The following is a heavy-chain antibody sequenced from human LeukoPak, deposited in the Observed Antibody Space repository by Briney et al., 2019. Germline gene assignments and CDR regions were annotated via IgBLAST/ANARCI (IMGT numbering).Heavy chain of an antibody. CDR2: IYTSGSL. V-gene: IGHV4-4*07. D-gene: IGHD2-15*01. CDR3: ARDTAGYCSGGSCYPNWFDP. CDR1: GVSISSYY. Sequence: SETLSLTCTVSGVSISSYYLSWIRQPAGKGLDCIGRIYTSGSLNYNPPLKSRVTISVDKSKTQFSLKLSSVTAADTAVYYCARDTAGYCSGGSCYPNWFDPWGQGTLVTVSS. J-gene: IGHJ5*02.